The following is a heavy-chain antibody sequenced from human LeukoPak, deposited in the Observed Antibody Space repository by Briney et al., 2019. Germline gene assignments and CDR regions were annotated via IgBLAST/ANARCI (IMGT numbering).Heavy chain of an antibody. CDR3: ARARDLSSSRHDAFDI. D-gene: IGHD6-6*01. J-gene: IGHJ3*02. CDR1: GFTFSSYA. CDR2: ISYDGSNK. Sequence: GGSLRLSCAASGFTFSSYAMHWVRQAPGKGLEWVAVISYDGSNKYYADSVKGRFTISRDNSKNTLYLQMNSLRAEDTAVYYCARARDLSSSRHDAFDIWGQGTMVTVSS. V-gene: IGHV3-30-3*01.